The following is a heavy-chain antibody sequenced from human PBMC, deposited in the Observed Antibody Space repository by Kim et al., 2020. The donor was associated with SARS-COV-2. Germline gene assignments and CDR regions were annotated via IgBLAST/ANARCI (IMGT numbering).Heavy chain of an antibody. Sequence: GGSLRLSCLASGFTISSDYMSWVRQAAGKGLEWVAVVYRGGATYYADSVKGRFTVSIHDSENTLYLQMDSLTFEDTALYYCARGGPFDLWGQGTLVTVSS. CDR3: ARGGPFDL. CDR2: VYRGGAT. J-gene: IGHJ5*02. CDR1: GFTISSDY. V-gene: IGHV3-53*04.